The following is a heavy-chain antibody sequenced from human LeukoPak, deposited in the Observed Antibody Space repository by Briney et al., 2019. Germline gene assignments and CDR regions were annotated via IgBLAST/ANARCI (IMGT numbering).Heavy chain of an antibody. CDR2: ICPRESP. J-gene: IGHJ4*02. Sequence: SQTLSLTCTVSGGSISSYSWSWMRQPAGKGLEWIGRICPRESPNYNPSLKSRVIMSVDKSKNQFSLKLRSVTAADTAVYYCAREWHHVFGYWGQGNLITVSS. V-gene: IGHV4-4*07. CDR1: GGSISSYS. CDR3: AREWHHVFGY. D-gene: IGHD5-12*01.